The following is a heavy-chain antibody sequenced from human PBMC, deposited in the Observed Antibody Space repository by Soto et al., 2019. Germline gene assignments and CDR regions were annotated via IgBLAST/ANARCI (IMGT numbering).Heavy chain of an antibody. J-gene: IGHJ6*02. CDR1: GFTFSIYE. CDR2: ISYDGSNK. V-gene: IGHV3-30-3*01. CDR3: ARDRYYFGSGSESDGLDV. Sequence: GGSLRLSCSASGFTFSIYEMHLVLQPPGKGLEWVAVISYDGSNKYFADSVKCRFTISRDNSKDRLYLQMNSLRPEDTAVYYCARDRYYFGSGSESDGLDVWGQGTTVTVSS. D-gene: IGHD3-10*01.